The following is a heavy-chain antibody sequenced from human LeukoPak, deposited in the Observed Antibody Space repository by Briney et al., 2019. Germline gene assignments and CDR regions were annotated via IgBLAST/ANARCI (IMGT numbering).Heavy chain of an antibody. CDR1: GFTFSSYA. CDR3: ATQSSGWSYYFDY. J-gene: IGHJ4*02. CDR2: ISGSGGST. Sequence: GGSLRLSCAASGFTFSSYAMSWVRQAPGKGLEWVSAISGSGGSTYYADSVKGRFTISRDNSKNTLYLQMNSLRAEDTAVYYCATQSSGWSYYFDYWGQGTLVTVSS. D-gene: IGHD6-19*01. V-gene: IGHV3-23*01.